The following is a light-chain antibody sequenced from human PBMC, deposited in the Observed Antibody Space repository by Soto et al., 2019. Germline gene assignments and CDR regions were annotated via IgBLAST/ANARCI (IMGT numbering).Light chain of an antibody. Sequence: QSALTQPPSASGSPGQSVPISCTGTSRDVGGYNYVSWYQQHPGKAPKLMIYEVSKRPSGVPDRFSGSKSGNTASLTVSGLQAEDEDDYYCSSYAGSNNYVVFGGGTKLTVL. CDR3: SSYAGSNNYVV. J-gene: IGLJ2*01. V-gene: IGLV2-8*01. CDR1: SRDVGGYNY. CDR2: EVS.